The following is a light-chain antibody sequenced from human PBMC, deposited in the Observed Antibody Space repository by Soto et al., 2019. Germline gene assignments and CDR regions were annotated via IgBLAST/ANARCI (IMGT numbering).Light chain of an antibody. CDR1: QSVSSN. CDR2: GAS. CDR3: QQYNGWPLT. V-gene: IGKV3-15*01. J-gene: IGKJ2*01. Sequence: IVMTQSPATLSVSPGERTTLSCRASQSVSSNLAWYQQKPGQAPRLLIYGASTRATGIPTRFSGSGSGTEFTLTISRLQSEDFAVYSWQQYNGWPLTFGQGTKLEIK.